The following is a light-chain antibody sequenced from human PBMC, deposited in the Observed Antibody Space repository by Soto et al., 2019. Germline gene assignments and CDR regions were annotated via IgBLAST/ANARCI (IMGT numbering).Light chain of an antibody. Sequence: QSALTQPASVSGSPGQSITISCTGTNSDFGIYNSVSWYQQYPGKVPKLMIHDVSNRPSGVSNRFSGSKSGDTASLTISGLHAEDEADYYCSSFTSSSSYVFGGGTKLTVL. V-gene: IGLV2-14*03. CDR1: NSDFGIYNS. CDR3: SSFTSSSSYV. CDR2: DVS. J-gene: IGLJ1*01.